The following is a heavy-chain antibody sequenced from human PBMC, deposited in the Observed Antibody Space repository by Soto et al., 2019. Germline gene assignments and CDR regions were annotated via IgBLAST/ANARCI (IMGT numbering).Heavy chain of an antibody. CDR2: INPNSGDT. CDR3: ARSSTPPLWLENWFDP. Sequence: ASVKVSCKASGYIFTGYYMHWVRQAPGQGLEWMGWINPNSGDTNYAQKFQGWVTMTRDTSISTGYMELSRLTFDDTAVYYCARSSTPPLWLENWFDPWGQGTLVTVSS. D-gene: IGHD5-18*01. J-gene: IGHJ5*02. CDR1: GYIFTGYY. V-gene: IGHV1-2*04.